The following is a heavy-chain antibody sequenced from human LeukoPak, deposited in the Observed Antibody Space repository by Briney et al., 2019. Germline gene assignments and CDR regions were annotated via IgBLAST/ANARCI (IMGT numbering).Heavy chain of an antibody. CDR3: AGTTYYYDSSGSDPNY. CDR2: IYYSGST. V-gene: IGHV4-31*03. D-gene: IGHD3-22*01. CDR1: GGSISSGGYY. J-gene: IGHJ4*02. Sequence: PSQTLSLTCTVSGGSISSGGYYWSWIRQHPGKGLEWIGYIYYSGSTYYNPSLKSRVTTSVDTSKNQFSLKLSSVTAADTAVYYCAGTTYYYDSSGSDPNYWGQGTLVTVSS.